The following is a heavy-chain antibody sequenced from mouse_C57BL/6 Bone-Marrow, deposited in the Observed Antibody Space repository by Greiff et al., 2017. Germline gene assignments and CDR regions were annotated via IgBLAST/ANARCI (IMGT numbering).Heavy chain of an antibody. Sequence: EVKLMESGGGLVKPGGSLKLSCAASGFTFSSYTMSWVRQTPEKRLEWVATISGGGGNTYYPDSVKGRFTISRDNAKNTLYLQMSRLRSEDTALYYCARHYGSSYDYAMDYWGQGTSVTVSS. V-gene: IGHV5-9*01. D-gene: IGHD1-1*01. CDR3: ARHYGSSYDYAMDY. J-gene: IGHJ4*01. CDR1: GFTFSSYT. CDR2: ISGGGGNT.